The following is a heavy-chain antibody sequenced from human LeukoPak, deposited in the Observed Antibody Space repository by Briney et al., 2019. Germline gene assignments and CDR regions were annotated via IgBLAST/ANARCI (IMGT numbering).Heavy chain of an antibody. Sequence: GESLKISCKGSGYSFTSYWIGWVRQMPGKGLEWMGIIYPGDSDTRYSPSFQGQVTISADKSISTAYLQWSSLKASDTAMYYCARGSIWYYDNSGYYYDYWGQGTLVTVSS. V-gene: IGHV5-51*01. CDR3: ARGSIWYYDNSGYYYDY. J-gene: IGHJ4*02. CDR2: IYPGDSDT. CDR1: GYSFTSYW. D-gene: IGHD3-22*01.